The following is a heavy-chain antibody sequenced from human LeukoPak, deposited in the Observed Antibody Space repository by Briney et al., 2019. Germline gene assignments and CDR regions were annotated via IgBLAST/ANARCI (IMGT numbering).Heavy chain of an antibody. CDR1: GGPVSGYY. V-gene: IGHV4-34*01. D-gene: IGHD3-3*01. CDR3: ARVPLRFLEPFDY. CDR2: ISHRGRT. Sequence: SETLSLTCAVYGGPVSGYYWSWIRQPPEKGLEWIGEISHRGRTHYTPSLQSRVTMSVDTSKNQFALNLNSVTAADTAVYYCARVPLRFLEPFDYWGQGILVTVSS. J-gene: IGHJ4*02.